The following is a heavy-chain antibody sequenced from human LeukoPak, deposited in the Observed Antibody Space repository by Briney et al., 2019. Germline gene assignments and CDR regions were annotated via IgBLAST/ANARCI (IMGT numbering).Heavy chain of an antibody. CDR1: GFTFSSYE. CDR3: ARRGNWGFSSYYYYYMDV. J-gene: IGHJ6*03. D-gene: IGHD7-27*01. Sequence: HPGGSLRLSCAASGFTFSSYEMNWVRQAPGKGLEWVSYISSSGSTIYYADSVKGRFTISRDNAKNSLYLQMNSLRAEDTAAYYCARRGNWGFSSYYYYYMDVWGKGTTVTISS. CDR2: ISSSGSTI. V-gene: IGHV3-48*03.